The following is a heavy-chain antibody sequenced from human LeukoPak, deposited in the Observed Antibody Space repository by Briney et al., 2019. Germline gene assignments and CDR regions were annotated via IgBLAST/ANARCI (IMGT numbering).Heavy chain of an antibody. D-gene: IGHD3-9*01. Sequence: SQTLSLTCAISGDSVSSNSAAWNWIRQSPSRGLEWLGRTYYRSKWYNDYAVSVKSRITINPDTSKNQFSLQLNSVTPEDTAVYYCARGNYDILPYTYYMDVWGKGTTVTVSS. CDR3: ARGNYDILPYTYYMDV. CDR2: TYYRSKWYN. J-gene: IGHJ6*03. V-gene: IGHV6-1*01. CDR1: GDSVSSNSAA.